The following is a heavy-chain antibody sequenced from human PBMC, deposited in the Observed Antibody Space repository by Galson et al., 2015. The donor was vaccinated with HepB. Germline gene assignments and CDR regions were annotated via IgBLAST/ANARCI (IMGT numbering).Heavy chain of an antibody. J-gene: IGHJ5*02. V-gene: IGHV1-3*01. Sequence: SVKVSCKASGYTFTSYAMHWVRQAPGQRLEWMGWINAGNGNTKYSQKFQGRVTITRDTSASTAYMELSSLRSEDTAVYYCAREAVRGVIMGSRWFDPWGQGTLVTVSS. CDR1: GYTFTSYA. D-gene: IGHD3-10*01. CDR3: AREAVRGVIMGSRWFDP. CDR2: INAGNGNT.